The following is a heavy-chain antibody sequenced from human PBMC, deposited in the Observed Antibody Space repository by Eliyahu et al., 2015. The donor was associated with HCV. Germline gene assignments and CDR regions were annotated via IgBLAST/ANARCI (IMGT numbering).Heavy chain of an antibody. J-gene: IGHJ6*02. CDR1: GGTFSSYA. Sequence: QVQLVQSGAEVKKPGSSVKVSCKASGGTFSSYAXSWVRQAPGQGLEWMGGIIPIFGTANYAQKFQGRVTITADESTSTAYMELSSLRSEDTAVYYCAGIYCSGGSCYSSYGMDVWGQGTTVTVSS. V-gene: IGHV1-69*01. CDR2: IIPIFGTA. D-gene: IGHD2-15*01. CDR3: AGIYCSGGSCYSSYGMDV.